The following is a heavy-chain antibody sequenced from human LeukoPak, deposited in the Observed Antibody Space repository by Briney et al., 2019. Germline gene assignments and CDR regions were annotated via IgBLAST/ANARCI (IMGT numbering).Heavy chain of an antibody. Sequence: PGGSLRLSCAASGFTFDDYGMSWVRQAPGKGLEWVSGINWNGGSTGYADSVKGRFTIPRDNAKNSLYLQMNSLRAEDTALYYCARDDSSSWDFDYWGEGTLVTVSS. J-gene: IGHJ4*02. CDR1: GFTFDDYG. CDR3: ARDDSSSWDFDY. D-gene: IGHD6-13*01. V-gene: IGHV3-20*04. CDR2: INWNGGST.